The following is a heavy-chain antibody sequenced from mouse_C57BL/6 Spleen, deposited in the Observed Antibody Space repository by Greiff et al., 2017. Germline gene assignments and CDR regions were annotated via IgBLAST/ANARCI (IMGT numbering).Heavy chain of an antibody. CDR2: ISYDGSN. J-gene: IGHJ1*03. CDR1: GYSITSGYY. CDR3: ASKEYYYGSSYRYFDV. Sequence: EVKLVESGPGLVKPSQSLSLTCSITGYSITSGYYWNWIRQFPGNKLEWMGYISYDGSNNYNPSLKNRISITRDTSKNQFFLKLNSVTTEDTATYYCASKEYYYGSSYRYFDVWGTGTTVTVSS. V-gene: IGHV3-6*01. D-gene: IGHD1-1*01.